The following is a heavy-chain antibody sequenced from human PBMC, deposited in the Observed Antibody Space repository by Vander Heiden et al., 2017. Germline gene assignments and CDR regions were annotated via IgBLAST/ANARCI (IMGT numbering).Heavy chain of an antibody. CDR2: INHSGST. CDR3: ARGVIPAADSSPAYGMDV. Sequence: PGKGLEWIGEINHSGSTNYNPSLKSRVTISVDTSKNQFSRKLSSVTAAETAVYYCARGVIPAADSSPAYGMDVWGQGTTVTVYS. J-gene: IGHJ6*02. V-gene: IGHV4-34*01. D-gene: IGHD3-22*01.